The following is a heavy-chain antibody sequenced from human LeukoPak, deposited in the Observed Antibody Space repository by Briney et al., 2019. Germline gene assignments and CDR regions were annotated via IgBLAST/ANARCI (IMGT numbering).Heavy chain of an antibody. D-gene: IGHD3-22*01. V-gene: IGHV4-59*01. CDR1: GGSISRYY. CDR2: IHYSGST. CDR3: ARWGYFDSSAYFVVDY. J-gene: IGHJ4*02. Sequence: SETLSLTCAVSGGSISRYYWNWIRQPPGERLEWIGWIHYSGSTAYNPSLESRVTMSVDTSKNHISLKMTSATAADTATYYCARWGYFDSSAYFVVDYWGQGVLVTVSS.